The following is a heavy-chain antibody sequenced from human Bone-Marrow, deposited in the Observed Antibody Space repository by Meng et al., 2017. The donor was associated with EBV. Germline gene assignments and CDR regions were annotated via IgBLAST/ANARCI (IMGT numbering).Heavy chain of an antibody. CDR2: LIPMFGAP. J-gene: IGHJ4*02. Sequence: CWAEGNTPGSSVTVACKTSGGPFNSDATSVVRQGPGQGLEWLGGLIPMFGAPNYAQKFQGRVTITADASTSTHYMELSSLRSEDTAVYYCASESGRGYTPDYWGQGTLVTVSS. D-gene: IGHD3-10*01. CDR1: GGPFNSDA. V-gene: IGHV1-69*01. CDR3: ASESGRGYTPDY.